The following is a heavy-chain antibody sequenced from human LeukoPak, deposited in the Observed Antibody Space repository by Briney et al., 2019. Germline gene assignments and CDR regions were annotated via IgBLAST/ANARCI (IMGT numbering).Heavy chain of an antibody. CDR2: IYTSGST. CDR1: GGTISSYY. V-gene: IGHV4-4*07. D-gene: IGHD2-2*02. Sequence: SETLSLTCTGSGGTISSYYWNWIRQPAGKGLEWVGRIYTSGSTKYNPSLMSRVTMSELTYKNQFYPVLTNVPPAGSVVYYWSRDRGSCDNYFDYWGQGTLVTVSS. J-gene: IGHJ4*02. CDR3: SRDRGSCDNYFDY.